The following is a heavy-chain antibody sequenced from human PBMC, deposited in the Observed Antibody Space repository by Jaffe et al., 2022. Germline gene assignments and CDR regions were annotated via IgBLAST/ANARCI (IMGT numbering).Heavy chain of an antibody. CDR2: IYHSGST. CDR1: GGSISSSNW. V-gene: IGHV4-4*02. Sequence: QVQLQESGPGLVKPSGTLSLTCAVSGGSISSSNWWSWVRQPPGKGLEWIGEIYHSGSTTYNPSLKSRVTISVDKSKNQFSLKLSSVTAADTAVYYCASWAKSGYPFYYFDYWGQGTLVTVSS. J-gene: IGHJ4*02. CDR3: ASWAKSGYPFYYFDY. D-gene: IGHD3-22*01.